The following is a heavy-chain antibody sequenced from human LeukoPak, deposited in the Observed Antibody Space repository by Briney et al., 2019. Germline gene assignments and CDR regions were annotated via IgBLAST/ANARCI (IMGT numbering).Heavy chain of an antibody. CDR1: GGSFSGYY. CDR3: ARSYPGYGGPDN. Sequence: PSETLSLTCAVYGGSFSGYYWSWIRQPPGKGLEWIGYIYYSGSTNYNPSLKSRVTISVDTSKNQFSLKLSSVTAADTAVYYCARSYPGYGGPDNWGQGTLVTVSS. J-gene: IGHJ4*02. V-gene: IGHV4-59*01. CDR2: IYYSGST. D-gene: IGHD4-23*01.